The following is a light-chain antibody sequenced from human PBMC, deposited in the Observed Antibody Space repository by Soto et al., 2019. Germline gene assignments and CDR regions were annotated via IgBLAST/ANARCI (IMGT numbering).Light chain of an antibody. V-gene: IGKV3-11*01. Sequence: EIVLTQSPATLSLSPGERATLSCRASQSVISYLAWYQQKPGQAPRLLIYDASNRATGIPARFSGSGSGTDFTITISSLEPEDFAVYSCQQRSNWPPITFGQGTRLEIK. CDR3: QQRSNWPPIT. J-gene: IGKJ5*01. CDR2: DAS. CDR1: QSVISY.